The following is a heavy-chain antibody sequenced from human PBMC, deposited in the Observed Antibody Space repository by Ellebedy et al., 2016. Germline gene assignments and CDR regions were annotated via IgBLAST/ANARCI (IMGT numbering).Heavy chain of an antibody. CDR2: INPSGGST. CDR1: GYTFTSYY. D-gene: IGHD5-18*01. J-gene: IGHJ4*02. V-gene: IGHV1-46*01. CDR3: ARDSLGYSYGGGFDY. Sequence: ASVKVSXXASGYTFTSYYMHWVRQAPGQGLEWMGIINPSGGSTSYAQKFQGRVTMTRDTSTSTVYMELSSLRSEDTAVYYCARDSLGYSYGGGFDYWGQGTLVTVSS.